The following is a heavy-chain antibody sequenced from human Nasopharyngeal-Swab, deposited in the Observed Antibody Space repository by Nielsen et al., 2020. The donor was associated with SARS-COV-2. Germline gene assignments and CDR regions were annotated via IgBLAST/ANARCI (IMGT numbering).Heavy chain of an antibody. CDR1: GFTFSSYS. J-gene: IGHJ2*01. CDR2: ISSSSSYI. Sequence: GESLKISCAASGFTFSSYSMNWVRQAPGKGLEWVSSISSSSSYIYYADSVKGRFTISRDNAKNSLYLQMNSLRAEDTAVYYCARGLWFGESDWYFDLWGRGTLVTVSS. D-gene: IGHD3-10*01. V-gene: IGHV3-21*01. CDR3: ARGLWFGESDWYFDL.